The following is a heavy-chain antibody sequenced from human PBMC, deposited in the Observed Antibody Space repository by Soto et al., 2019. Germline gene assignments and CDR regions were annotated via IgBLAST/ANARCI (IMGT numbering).Heavy chain of an antibody. CDR3: ARASGYSYGYLDY. CDR1: GFTFSSYA. Sequence: GSLRPSCAASGFTFSSYAMHWVRQAPGKGLEWVAVISYDGSNKYYADSVKGRFTISRDNSKNTLYLQMNSLRAEDTAVYYCARASGYSYGYLDYWGQGTLVTVSS. J-gene: IGHJ4*02. V-gene: IGHV3-30-3*01. CDR2: ISYDGSNK. D-gene: IGHD5-18*01.